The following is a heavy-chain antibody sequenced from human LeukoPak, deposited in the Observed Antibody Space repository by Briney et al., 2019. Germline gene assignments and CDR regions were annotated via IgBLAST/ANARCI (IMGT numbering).Heavy chain of an antibody. CDR2: ISGSGGST. CDR1: GFTFSSYA. J-gene: IGHJ4*02. D-gene: IGHD3-22*01. CDR3: AKDRVFHYDSSGYYYY. V-gene: IGHV3-23*01. Sequence: GGSLRLSCAASGFTFSSYAMSWVRQAPGKGLEWVSAISGSGGSTYYADSVKGRFTISRDNSKNTLYLQMNSLRAEDTAVCYCAKDRVFHYDSSGYYYYWGQGTLVTVSS.